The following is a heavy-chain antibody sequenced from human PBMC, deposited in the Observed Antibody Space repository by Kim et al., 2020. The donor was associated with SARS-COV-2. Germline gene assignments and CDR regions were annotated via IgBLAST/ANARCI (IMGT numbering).Heavy chain of an antibody. CDR3: AKDHNYYGSGGDY. J-gene: IGHJ4*02. Sequence: GGSLRLSCAASGFTFDDYAMHWVRQAPGKGLEWVAGISWNSGSIGYADSVKGRFTISRDNAKNSLYLQMNSLRAEDTALYYCAKDHNYYGSGGDYCGQGTLVTVSS. V-gene: IGHV3-9*01. CDR1: GFTFDDYA. D-gene: IGHD3-10*01. CDR2: ISWNSGSI.